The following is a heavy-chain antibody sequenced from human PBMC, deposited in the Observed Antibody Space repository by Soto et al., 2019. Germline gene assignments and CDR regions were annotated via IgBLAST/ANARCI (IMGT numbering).Heavy chain of an antibody. V-gene: IGHV3-23*01. D-gene: IGHD6-13*01. CDR3: ARRSSWLES. CDR2: ISGSGGST. J-gene: IGHJ4*02. Sequence: GGSLRLSCAASGSTFSSYAMSWVRQAPGKGLEWVSAISGSGGSTYYADSVKGRFTISRDNSKNTLYLQMNSLRVEDTAVYYCARRSSWLESWGQGTLVTVSS. CDR1: GSTFSSYA.